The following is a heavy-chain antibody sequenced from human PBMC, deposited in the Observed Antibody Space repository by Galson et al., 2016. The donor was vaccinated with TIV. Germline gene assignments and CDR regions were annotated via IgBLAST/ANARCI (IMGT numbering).Heavy chain of an antibody. D-gene: IGHD5-18*01. J-gene: IGHJ6*03. CDR2: IIPIFGTA. CDR3: ARSEYSYGKYYYYCYMDV. Sequence: SVKVSCKASGGTFSSYAISWVRQAPGQGLEWMGGIIPIFGTANYAQKFQGRVTITADESTSTAYMELSSLRSEDTAVVYCARSEYSYGKYYYYCYMDVWGKGTTVIVSS. CDR1: GGTFSSYA. V-gene: IGHV1-69*13.